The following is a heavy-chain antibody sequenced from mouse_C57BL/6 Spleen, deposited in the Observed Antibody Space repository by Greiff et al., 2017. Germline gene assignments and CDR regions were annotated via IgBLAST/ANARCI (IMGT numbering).Heavy chain of an antibody. J-gene: IGHJ4*01. Sequence: VQLQQSGPGLVQPSQSLSITCTVSGFSLTSYGVHWVHQSPGKGLEWLGVIWRGGSTDYNAAFMSRLSITKDNSKSQVFFKMNSLQADDTAIYYCAKSSNYGGNAMDYWGQGTSVTVSS. CDR2: IWRGGST. CDR3: AKSSNYGGNAMDY. V-gene: IGHV2-5*01. D-gene: IGHD2-5*01. CDR1: GFSLTSYG.